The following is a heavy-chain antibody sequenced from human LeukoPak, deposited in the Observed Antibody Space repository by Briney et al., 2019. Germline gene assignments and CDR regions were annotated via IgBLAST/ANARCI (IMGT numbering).Heavy chain of an antibody. Sequence: SETLSLTCAVYGGSFSGYYWSWLRQPPGRGLEWIGEINHSGSTNYNPSLKSRVTISVDTSKNQFSLKLSSVTAADTAVYYCASLIAAAGTSAWGQGTLVTVSS. CDR2: INHSGST. D-gene: IGHD6-13*01. V-gene: IGHV4-34*01. CDR1: GGSFSGYY. J-gene: IGHJ4*02. CDR3: ASLIAAAGTSA.